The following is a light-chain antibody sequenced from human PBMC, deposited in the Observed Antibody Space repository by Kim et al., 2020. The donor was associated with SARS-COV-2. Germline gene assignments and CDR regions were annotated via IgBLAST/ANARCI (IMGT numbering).Light chain of an antibody. V-gene: IGLV3-21*04. CDR2: CDS. Sequence: PGKTARITCGGNNIGSKRVRWYQQKPGQAPVLVIYCDSDRPSGIPERFSGSNSGNTATLTISRVEAGDEADYYCQVWDSSSDHPWVFGGGTQLTVL. CDR3: QVWDSSSDHPWV. CDR1: NIGSKR. J-gene: IGLJ3*02.